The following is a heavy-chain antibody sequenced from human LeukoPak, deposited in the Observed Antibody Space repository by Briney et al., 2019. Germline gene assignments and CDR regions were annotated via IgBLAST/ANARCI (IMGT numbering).Heavy chain of an antibody. V-gene: IGHV3-53*04. CDR1: GFTFSSYA. CDR3: ARLTMIDPFDI. J-gene: IGHJ3*02. Sequence: GGSLRLSCAASGFTFSSYAMHWVRQAPGKGLEWVSVIYSGGSTYYADSVKGRFTISRHNSKNTLYLQMNSLRAEDTAVYYCARLTMIDPFDIWGQGTMVTVSS. D-gene: IGHD3-22*01. CDR2: IYSGGST.